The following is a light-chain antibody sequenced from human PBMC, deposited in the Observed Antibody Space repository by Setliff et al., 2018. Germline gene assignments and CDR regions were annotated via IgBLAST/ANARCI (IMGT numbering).Light chain of an antibody. J-gene: IGLJ2*01. CDR1: SSDVGGYNY. CDR2: DVS. Sequence: QSVLTQPASVSGSPGQSITISCTGTSSDVGGYNYVSWYQQHPGKAPKLMIYDVSKRPSGVSNRFSGSKSGNTASLTISGLQAEDEADYYYSSYTSSSTLVFGGGTKVTVL. V-gene: IGLV2-14*01. CDR3: SSYTSSSTLV.